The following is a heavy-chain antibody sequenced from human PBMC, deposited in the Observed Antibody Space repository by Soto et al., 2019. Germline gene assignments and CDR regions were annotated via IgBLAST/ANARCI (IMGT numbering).Heavy chain of an antibody. J-gene: IGHJ4*02. D-gene: IGHD6-19*01. CDR2: ISISSDTI. CDR3: AREGNTGWFIDY. CDR1: GFSLGTYS. Sequence: PGGSLRLSCAASGFSLGTYSINWARQAPGKGLEWISYISISSDTIYYADSVKGRFTISRDNAKSSLHLQMNSLRDEDTAVYYCAREGNTGWFIDYWGQGTLVTVSS. V-gene: IGHV3-48*02.